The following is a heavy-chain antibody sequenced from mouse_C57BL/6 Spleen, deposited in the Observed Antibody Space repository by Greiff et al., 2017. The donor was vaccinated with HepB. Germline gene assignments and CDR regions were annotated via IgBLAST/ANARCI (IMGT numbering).Heavy chain of an antibody. Sequence: EVQLQESGGGLVKPGGSLKLSCAASGFTFSSYAMSWVRQTPEKRLEWVATISDGGSYTYYPDNVKGRFTISRDNAKNNLYLQMSHLKSEDTAMYYCARGPHYYGSSYGYWGQGTTLTVSS. CDR1: GFTFSSYA. J-gene: IGHJ2*01. V-gene: IGHV5-4*01. CDR3: ARGPHYYGSSYGY. CDR2: ISDGGSYT. D-gene: IGHD1-1*01.